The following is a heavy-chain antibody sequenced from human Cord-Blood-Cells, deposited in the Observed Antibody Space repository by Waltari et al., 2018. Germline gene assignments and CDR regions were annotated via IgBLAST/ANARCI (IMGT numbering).Heavy chain of an antibody. V-gene: IGHV1-69*01. D-gene: IGHD7-27*01. CDR3: ARDGTGDAFDI. CDR1: GGTFRSYA. Sequence: QVQLVQSGAEVKKPGASVKVSSKSSGGTFRSYAISWVRRAPGQGLEWMGGIIPIFGTANYAQKFQARVTITATESTRTAYMELSSLRSEDTAVYYCARDGTGDAFDIWGQGTMVTVSS. CDR2: IIPIFGTA. J-gene: IGHJ3*02.